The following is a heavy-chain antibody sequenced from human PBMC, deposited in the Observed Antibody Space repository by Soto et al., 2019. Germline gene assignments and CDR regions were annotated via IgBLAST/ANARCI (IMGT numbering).Heavy chain of an antibody. V-gene: IGHV3-53*01. CDR1: GFSVSSKY. CDR3: VQPTGWPGFDF. D-gene: IGHD6-19*01. CDR2: IYGGGTT. J-gene: IGHJ4*02. Sequence: EVQLVESGGGLIQPGGSLRLSCAASGFSVSSKYMTWVRQAPGKGLEWVSVIYGGGTTYYADSVKGRFTISRDNSKNTSYLQMTSMRAADTAVYYCVQPTGWPGFDFWGQGTLGTVSS.